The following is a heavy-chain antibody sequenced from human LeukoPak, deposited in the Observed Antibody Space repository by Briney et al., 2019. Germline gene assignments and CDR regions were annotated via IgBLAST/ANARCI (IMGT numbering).Heavy chain of an antibody. Sequence: ASVNVSCKASGYTFTSYYMHWVRQAPGQGLEWMGLINPSGGSTSYAQKFQGRVTMTRDTSTSTVYMELSSLRSEDTAVYYCARESGADLRVYYYYGMDVWGQGTTVTVSS. J-gene: IGHJ6*02. CDR2: INPSGGST. CDR1: GYTFTSYY. D-gene: IGHD1-26*01. V-gene: IGHV1-46*01. CDR3: ARESGADLRVYYYYGMDV.